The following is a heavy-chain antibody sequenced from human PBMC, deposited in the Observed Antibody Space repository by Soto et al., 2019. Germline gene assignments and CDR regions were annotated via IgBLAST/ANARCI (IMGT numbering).Heavy chain of an antibody. Sequence: SETLSLTCTVSGGFISSYYWSWILQPPGKGLEWIGYIYYSGSTNYNPSLKSRVTISVDTSKNQFSLKLSSVTAADTAVYYCARAVTGVVCYYYYMDIGGKGTTVTVS. CDR1: GGFISSYY. J-gene: IGHJ6*03. V-gene: IGHV4-59*01. CDR2: IYYSGST. D-gene: IGHD4-17*01. CDR3: ARAVTGVVCYYYYMDI.